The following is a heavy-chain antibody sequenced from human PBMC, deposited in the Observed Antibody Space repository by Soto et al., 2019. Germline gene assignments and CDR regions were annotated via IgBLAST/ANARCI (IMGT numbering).Heavy chain of an antibody. CDR3: TRGPRPISTGTGAY. CDR1: GFIFKMYW. D-gene: IGHD3-10*01. CDR2: IYNDGTYS. Sequence: GKSLRLSCAASGFIFKMYWMHWVRQSPGKGLLWISRIYNDGTYSDYADSVRGRFTISRDNVNDTLYLQMNNLRAEDSGLYYCTRGPRPISTGTGAYWGQGTQVSVSS. V-gene: IGHV3-74*01. J-gene: IGHJ4*02.